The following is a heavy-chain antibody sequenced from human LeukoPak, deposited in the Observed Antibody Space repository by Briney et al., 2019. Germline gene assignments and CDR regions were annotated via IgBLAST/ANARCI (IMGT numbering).Heavy chain of an antibody. CDR1: GFTFSSYS. Sequence: GGSLRLSCAASGFTFSSYSMNWVRQAPGKGLEWVSSISTSSSYINYADSVKGRFTISRDNAKNSLYLQMNSLRAEDTAVYYCARVRRRITMIVVVRRDYYYYYMDVWGKGTTVTVSS. J-gene: IGHJ6*03. CDR2: ISTSSSYI. CDR3: ARVRRRITMIVVVRRDYYYYYMDV. V-gene: IGHV3-21*01. D-gene: IGHD3-22*01.